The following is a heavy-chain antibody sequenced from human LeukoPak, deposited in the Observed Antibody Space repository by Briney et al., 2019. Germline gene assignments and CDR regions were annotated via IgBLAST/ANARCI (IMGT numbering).Heavy chain of an antibody. Sequence: SQTLSLTCAISGDSVSSNSAAWNWIRQSPSRGLEWLGRTYYRSKWYNDYAVSVKSRITINPDTSKNQFSLQLNSVTPEDTAVYYCAREISPARYSSSWQLNWFDPWGQGTLVTVSS. D-gene: IGHD6-13*01. V-gene: IGHV6-1*01. CDR3: AREISPARYSSSWQLNWFDP. CDR2: TYYRSKWYN. CDR1: GDSVSSNSAA. J-gene: IGHJ5*02.